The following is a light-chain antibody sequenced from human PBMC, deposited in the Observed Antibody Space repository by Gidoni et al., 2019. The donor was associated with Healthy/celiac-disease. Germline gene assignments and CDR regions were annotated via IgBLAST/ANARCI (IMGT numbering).Light chain of an antibody. J-gene: IGKJ4*01. Sequence: SPATLSLSPGERATLSCRASQSVSSYLAWYQQKPGQAPRLLIYDASNRATGIPARFSGSGSGTDFTLTISSLEPEDFAVYYCQQRSNWPGTFXGXTKAEIK. CDR1: QSVSSY. CDR2: DAS. V-gene: IGKV3-11*01. CDR3: QQRSNWPGT.